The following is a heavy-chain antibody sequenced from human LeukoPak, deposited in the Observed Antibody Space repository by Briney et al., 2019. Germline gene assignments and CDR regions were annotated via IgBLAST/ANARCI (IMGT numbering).Heavy chain of an antibody. Sequence: SETLSLTCAVYGGSFSGYYWSWIRQPPGKGLEWIGEINHSGSTNYNPSLKSRVTISVGTSKDQFSLKLSSVTAADTAVYYCARPLYGSGSYYNLAYWGQGTLVTVSS. D-gene: IGHD3-10*01. CDR2: INHSGST. CDR3: ARPLYGSGSYYNLAY. V-gene: IGHV4-34*01. CDR1: GGSFSGYY. J-gene: IGHJ4*02.